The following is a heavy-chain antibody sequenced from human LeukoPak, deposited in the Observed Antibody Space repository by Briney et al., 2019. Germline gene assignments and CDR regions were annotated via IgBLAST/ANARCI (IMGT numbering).Heavy chain of an antibody. CDR3: ARDPTRSYGMDV. J-gene: IGHJ6*02. Sequence: PSQTLSLTCSVSGGSISSGDSYWSWIRQPPGKGLEWIGYIYYSGSTYYNPSLKSRVTISVDTSKNQFSLKLSSVTAADTAVYYCARDPTRSYGMDVWGQGTTVTVSS. CDR1: GGSISSGDSY. CDR2: IYYSGST. V-gene: IGHV4-30-4*01.